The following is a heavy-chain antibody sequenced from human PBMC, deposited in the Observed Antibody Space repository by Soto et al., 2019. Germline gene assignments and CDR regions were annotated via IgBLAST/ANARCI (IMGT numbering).Heavy chain of an antibody. CDR3: ARQYGYNYGHIEH. CDR1: GGSISRIGYY. V-gene: IGHV4-39*01. J-gene: IGHJ4*02. Sequence: QLQLQESGPGLVKPLETLSLTCTVSGGSISRIGYYWGWVRQPPGKGLEWIGSIYYNGVAHYSPSLETRLTISADTSKNHFSLKLNSVTAADAAIYYCARQYGYNYGHIEHWGQGTVVTVSS. CDR2: IYYNGVA. D-gene: IGHD5-18*01.